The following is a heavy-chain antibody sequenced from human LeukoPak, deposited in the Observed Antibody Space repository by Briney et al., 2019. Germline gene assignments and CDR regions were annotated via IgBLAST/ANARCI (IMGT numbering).Heavy chain of an antibody. J-gene: IGHJ4*02. CDR2: ISAYNGNT. V-gene: IGHV1-18*01. CDR3: ARDPKLNYYDSSGPVDY. D-gene: IGHD3-22*01. CDR1: GYTFTSYG. Sequence: ASVKVSCKASGYTFTSYGISWVRQAPGQGLEWMGWISAYNGNTNYAQKLQGRVTMTTDTSTSTAYMELRSLRSDDTDVYYCARDPKLNYYDSSGPVDYWGQGTLVTVSS.